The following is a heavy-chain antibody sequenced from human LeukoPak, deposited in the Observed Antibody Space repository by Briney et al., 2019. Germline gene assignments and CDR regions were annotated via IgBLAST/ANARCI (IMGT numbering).Heavy chain of an antibody. D-gene: IGHD7-27*01. CDR2: VSPPGGGT. CDR3: ARDLAWGAFDY. J-gene: IGHJ4*02. V-gene: IGHV3-23*01. CDR1: GFTFSNHG. Sequence: GGSLRLCCAASGFTFSNHGMNWVRHAPGKGLEWLSGVSPPGGGTYYADSVKGRFTISRDDSKNTLSLQMNSLRVEDTAVYYCARDLAWGAFDYWGQGTLVTVSS.